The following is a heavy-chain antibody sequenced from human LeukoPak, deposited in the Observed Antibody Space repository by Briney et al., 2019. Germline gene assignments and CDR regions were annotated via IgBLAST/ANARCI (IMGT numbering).Heavy chain of an antibody. V-gene: IGHV3-11*01. CDR2: ISSSGSTI. J-gene: IGHJ3*02. Sequence: GGSLRLSCAASGFTFSDYYMSWIRQAPGKGLEWVSYISSSGSTIYYADSVKGRFTISRDNAKNSLYLQMSSLRAEDTAVYYCAIGWKTIDAFDIWGQGTMVTVSS. CDR1: GFTFSDYY. CDR3: AIGWKTIDAFDI. D-gene: IGHD1-1*01.